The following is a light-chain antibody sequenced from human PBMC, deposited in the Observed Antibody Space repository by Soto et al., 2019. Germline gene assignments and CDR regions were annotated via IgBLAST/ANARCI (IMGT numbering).Light chain of an antibody. CDR3: QQYGTSPPLT. J-gene: IGKJ4*01. Sequence: EIVLTQSPGTLSLSPGDRDTLSCRASQSINSNYLAGYQQKPGQAPTLLIYGASSRATGIPDRFSGSGSGSDFTLTISRLEPEDFAVYYCQQYGTSPPLTFGGGTRVEIQ. V-gene: IGKV3-20*01. CDR1: QSINSNY. CDR2: GAS.